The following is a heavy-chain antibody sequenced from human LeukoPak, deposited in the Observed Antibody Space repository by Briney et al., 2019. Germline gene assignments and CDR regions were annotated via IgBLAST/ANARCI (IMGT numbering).Heavy chain of an antibody. CDR3: ARGSRRGGSYSTFYYYYGMDV. Sequence: PGGSLRLSCAASGFTFSSYWMSWVRQAPGKGLEWVANIKQDGSEKYYVDSVKGRFTISRDNAKNSLYLQMNSLRAEDTAVYYCARGSRRGGSYSTFYYYYGMDVWGQGTTVTVSS. D-gene: IGHD1-26*01. CDR2: IKQDGSEK. V-gene: IGHV3-7*01. CDR1: GFTFSSYW. J-gene: IGHJ6*02.